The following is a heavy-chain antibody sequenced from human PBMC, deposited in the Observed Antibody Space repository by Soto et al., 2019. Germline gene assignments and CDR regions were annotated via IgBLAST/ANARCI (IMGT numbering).Heavy chain of an antibody. J-gene: IGHJ5*02. CDR1: GFSLSNARMG. CDR3: ARIHTPSLRYYDILTGYLRDWFDP. CDR2: IFSNDEK. Sequence: QVTLKESGPVLVKPTETLTLTCTVSGFSLSNARMGVSWIRQPPGKALEWLAHIFSNDEKYYSTSLKSRLTISKDTSKIQVVLTMTNMDPVDTATYYCARIHTPSLRYYDILTGYLRDWFDPWGQGTLVTVSS. D-gene: IGHD3-9*01. V-gene: IGHV2-26*01.